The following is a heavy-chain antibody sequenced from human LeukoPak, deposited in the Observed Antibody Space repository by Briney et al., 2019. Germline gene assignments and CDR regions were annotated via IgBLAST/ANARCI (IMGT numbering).Heavy chain of an antibody. CDR3: AGVDTKAFDI. Sequence: SETLSLTCTVSGGSISSSSYYWGWIRQPPGKGLEWIGSIYYSGSTYYNPSLTSRVTISVDTSKNQFSLKLSSVTAADTAVYYCAGVDTKAFDIWGEGTMVTVSS. J-gene: IGHJ3*02. CDR1: GGSISSSSYY. D-gene: IGHD5-18*01. V-gene: IGHV4-39*07. CDR2: IYYSGST.